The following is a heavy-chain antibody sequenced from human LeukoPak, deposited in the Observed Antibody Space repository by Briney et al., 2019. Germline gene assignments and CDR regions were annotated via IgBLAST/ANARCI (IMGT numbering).Heavy chain of an antibody. CDR2: IIPIFGTA. J-gene: IGHJ4*02. CDR1: GGTFSSYA. Sequence: ASVKVSCKASGGTFSSYAISWVRQAPGQGLEWMGGIIPIFGTANYAQKFQGRVTITADESTSTAYMEMSSLTSEDTAVYYCARATLRFLEWLHFDYWGQGTLVTVSS. CDR3: ARATLRFLEWLHFDY. V-gene: IGHV1-69*13. D-gene: IGHD3-3*01.